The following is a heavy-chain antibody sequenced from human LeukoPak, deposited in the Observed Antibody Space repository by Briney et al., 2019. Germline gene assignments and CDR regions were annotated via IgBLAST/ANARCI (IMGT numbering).Heavy chain of an antibody. CDR1: GGSISSSSYY. J-gene: IGHJ4*02. CDR2: IYNSGST. V-gene: IGHV4-39*07. CDR3: AINMITFGGVISGSGFDY. Sequence: SETLSLTCTVSGGSISSSSYYWGWIRQPPGKGLEWIGSIYNSGSTYYNPSLKSRVTISVDTSKNQFSLKLSSVPAADTAVYYCAINMITFGGVISGSGFDYWGQGTLVTVSS. D-gene: IGHD3-16*01.